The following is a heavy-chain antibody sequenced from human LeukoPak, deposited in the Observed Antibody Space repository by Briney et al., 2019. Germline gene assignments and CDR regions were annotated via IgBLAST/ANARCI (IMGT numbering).Heavy chain of an antibody. V-gene: IGHV3-21*01. Sequence: GGSLRLSCAASGFTFSSYSMNWVRQAPGKGLEWVSSVSSSSYIYYADSVKGRFTISRDNAKNSLYLQMNSLRAEDTAVYYCARDFALYSSSWYVDYWGQGTLVTVSS. CDR3: ARDFALYSSSWYVDY. D-gene: IGHD6-13*01. J-gene: IGHJ4*02. CDR1: GFTFSSYS. CDR2: VSSSSYI.